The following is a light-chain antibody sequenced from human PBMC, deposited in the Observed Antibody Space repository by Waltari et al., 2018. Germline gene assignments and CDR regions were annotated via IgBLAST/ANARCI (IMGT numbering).Light chain of an antibody. Sequence: CMASQSVSSSYLAWYQQKPGQAPRLLIYGASSRATGIPDRFSGSGSGTDFTLTISRLEPEDFAVYYCQQYGSSPLTFGGGTKVEIK. V-gene: IGKV3-20*01. J-gene: IGKJ4*01. CDR2: GAS. CDR3: QQYGSSPLT. CDR1: QSVSSSY.